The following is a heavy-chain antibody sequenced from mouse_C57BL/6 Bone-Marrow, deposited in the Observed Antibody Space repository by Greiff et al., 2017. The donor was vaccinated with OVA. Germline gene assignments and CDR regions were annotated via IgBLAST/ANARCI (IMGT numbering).Heavy chain of an antibody. J-gene: IGHJ3*01. Sequence: QVQLQQSGAELARPGASVKLSCKASGYTFTSYGISWVKQRPGQGLEWIGEIYPRSGNTYYNEKFKGKATLTADKSSSTAYMELRSLTSEDAAVYFCARRLAYWGQGTLVTVSA. CDR3: ARRLAY. CDR1: GYTFTSYG. CDR2: IYPRSGNT. V-gene: IGHV1-81*01.